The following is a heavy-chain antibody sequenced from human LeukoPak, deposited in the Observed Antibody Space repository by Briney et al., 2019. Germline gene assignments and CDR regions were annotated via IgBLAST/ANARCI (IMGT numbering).Heavy chain of an antibody. D-gene: IGHD2-15*01. J-gene: IGHJ4*02. CDR1: GGTFSSYA. Sequence: ASVKVSCKASGGTFSSYAISWVRQAPGQGLEWMGGIIPIFGTANYAQKFQGRVTITADESTSTAYMALSSLRSEDAAVYYCALRLRPFDYWGQGTLVTVSS. CDR3: ALRLRPFDY. CDR2: IIPIFGTA. V-gene: IGHV1-69*13.